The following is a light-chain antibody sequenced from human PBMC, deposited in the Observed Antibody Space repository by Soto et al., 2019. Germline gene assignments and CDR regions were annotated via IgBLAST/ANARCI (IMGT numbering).Light chain of an antibody. J-gene: IGLJ3*02. V-gene: IGLV4-60*03. Sequence: QLVLTQSSSSSASLGSSVKLTCTLSSGHSSYIIAWHQQQPGKAPRYLMKLEGSGSYNKGSGVPDRFSGSSAGADRYLTISNLQSEDEAEYYCETWDSNPRVFGGGTKLTVL. CDR1: SGHSSYI. CDR2: LEGSGSY. CDR3: ETWDSNPRV.